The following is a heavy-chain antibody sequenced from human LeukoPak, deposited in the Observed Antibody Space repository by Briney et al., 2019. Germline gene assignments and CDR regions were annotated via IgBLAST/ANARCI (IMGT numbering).Heavy chain of an antibody. CDR1: GFTFSSYG. J-gene: IGHJ6*03. D-gene: IGHD3-10*01. CDR2: ISGSGGST. Sequence: GGSLRLSCAASGFTFSSYGIHWVRQAPGKGLEWVSAISGSGGSTYYADSVKGRFIISRDNSKNSLYLQMNSLRAEDTALYYCARIGSISMVYYYYMDVWGKGTTVTVSS. V-gene: IGHV3-23*01. CDR3: ARIGSISMVYYYYMDV.